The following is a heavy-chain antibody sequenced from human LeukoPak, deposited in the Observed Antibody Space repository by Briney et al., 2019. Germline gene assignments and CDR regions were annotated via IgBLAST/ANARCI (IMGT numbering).Heavy chain of an antibody. CDR2: IYYSGST. J-gene: IGHJ4*02. CDR1: GGSISSYY. Sequence: SETLSLTCTVSGGSISSYYWSWIRQPPGKGLEWIGYIYYSGSTNHNPSLKSRVTISVDTSKNQFSLKLSSVTAADTAVYYCARPGRNLRYYYGSGSQFDYWGQGTLVTVSS. D-gene: IGHD3-10*01. V-gene: IGHV4-59*08. CDR3: ARPGRNLRYYYGSGSQFDY.